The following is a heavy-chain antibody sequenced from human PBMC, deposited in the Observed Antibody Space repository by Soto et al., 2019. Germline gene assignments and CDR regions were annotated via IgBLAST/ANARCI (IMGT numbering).Heavy chain of an antibody. CDR1: GFIFRDWF. V-gene: IGHV3-11*01. J-gene: IGHJ4*02. D-gene: IGHD5-12*01. CDR2: ISKDSVMAT. Sequence: LVESGVALVKPGGSLRLSGAASGFIFRDWFMSWIRQAPGKGLAWISYISKDSVMATRYADSVKGRFTISRDNAKNSLFLQMNKLPVEDTAVYYCAKENLATPDSWVQGTLVSVAS. CDR3: AKENLATPDS.